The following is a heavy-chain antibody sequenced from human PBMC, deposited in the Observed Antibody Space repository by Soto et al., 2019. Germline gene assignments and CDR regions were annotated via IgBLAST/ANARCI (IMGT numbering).Heavy chain of an antibody. CDR1: GFTFDDYT. V-gene: IGHV3-43*01. Sequence: EVQLVESGGVVVQPGGSLRLSCAASGFTFDDYTMHWVRQAPGEGLEWVSLISWDGGSTYYADSVKGRFTISRDNSKNSLYLQMNSLRTEDTALYYCAKDLVSIAARLTDYYGMDVWGQGTTVTVSS. J-gene: IGHJ6*02. CDR2: ISWDGGST. CDR3: AKDLVSIAARLTDYYGMDV. D-gene: IGHD6-6*01.